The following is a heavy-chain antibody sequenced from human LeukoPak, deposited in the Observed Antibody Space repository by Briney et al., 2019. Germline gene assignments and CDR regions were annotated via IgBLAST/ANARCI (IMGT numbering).Heavy chain of an antibody. CDR2: INPSGGST. V-gene: IGHV1-46*01. Sequence: ASVKVSCKASGYTFTSYYMHWVRQAPGQGLEWMGKINPSGGSTSYAQKFQGRVTMTRDTSTSTVYMELSSLRSEDTAVYYCARAVIAADYFDYWGQGTLVTVSS. D-gene: IGHD6-13*01. J-gene: IGHJ4*02. CDR1: GYTFTSYY. CDR3: ARAVIAADYFDY.